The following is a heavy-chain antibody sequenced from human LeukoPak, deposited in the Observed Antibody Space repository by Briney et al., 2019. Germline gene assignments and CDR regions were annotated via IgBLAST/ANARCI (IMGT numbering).Heavy chain of an antibody. Sequence: ASVKVSCKASGYTFTSYGISWVRQAPGQGLEWMGWISAYNGNTNYAQKLQGRVTMTIDTSTSTAYMELRSLRSDDTAVYYCARDPLGSWYPSIFDYWGQGTLVTVSS. V-gene: IGHV1-18*01. D-gene: IGHD6-13*01. J-gene: IGHJ4*02. CDR3: ARDPLGSWYPSIFDY. CDR1: GYTFTSYG. CDR2: ISAYNGNT.